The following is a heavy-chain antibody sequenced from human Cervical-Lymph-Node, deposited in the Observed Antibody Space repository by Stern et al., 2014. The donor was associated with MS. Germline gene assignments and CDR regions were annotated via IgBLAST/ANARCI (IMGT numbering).Heavy chain of an antibody. CDR2: ISYDGRNE. Sequence: MQLVESGGGVVQPGRSLRLSCAASGFTFSNFGMHWVRQAPGKGLEWVAIISYDGRNEYYADSVKGLFTISRDDSKNKLYLQLNSLRPEDTAVYYCAKGRTVAGKGVGAFDVWGQGTLVTVSS. V-gene: IGHV3-30*18. D-gene: IGHD6-19*01. CDR3: AKGRTVAGKGVGAFDV. CDR1: GFTFSNFG. J-gene: IGHJ3*01.